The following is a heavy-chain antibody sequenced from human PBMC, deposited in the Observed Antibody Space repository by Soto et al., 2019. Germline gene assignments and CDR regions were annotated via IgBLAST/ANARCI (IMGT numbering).Heavy chain of an antibody. V-gene: IGHV3-11*05. Sequence: GGSLRLSCAASGFTFSDYYMSWIRQAPGKGLEWVSYISSSSSYTNYADSVKGRFTISRDNAKNSLYLQMKSLRAEDTAVYYCARGNSGYDSAFDYWGQGTLVTVSS. CDR1: GFTFSDYY. CDR3: ARGNSGYDSAFDY. CDR2: ISSSSSYT. D-gene: IGHD5-12*01. J-gene: IGHJ4*02.